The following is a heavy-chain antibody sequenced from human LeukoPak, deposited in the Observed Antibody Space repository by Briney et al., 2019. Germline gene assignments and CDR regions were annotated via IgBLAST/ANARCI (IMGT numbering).Heavy chain of an antibody. J-gene: IGHJ4*02. D-gene: IGHD3-10*01. V-gene: IGHV4-59*08. CDR3: ARHGSRTGGSWIFDY. CDR2: TYYSGTT. CDR1: GSSMSSYY. Sequence: SETLSLTCTVSGSSMSSYYWSWIRQPPGKGLEWIGYTYYSGTTNYNPSLKDRVTISVDTSNNQFSLKLSSVTAADTAVYFCARHGSRTGGSWIFDYWGQGALVTVSS.